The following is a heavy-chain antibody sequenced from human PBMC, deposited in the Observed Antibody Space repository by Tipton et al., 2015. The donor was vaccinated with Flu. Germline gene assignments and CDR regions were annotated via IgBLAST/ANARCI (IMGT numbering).Heavy chain of an antibody. CDR2: ISSSSCYT. D-gene: IGHD5/OR15-5a*01. Sequence: SLRLSCAASGFTFSDYYMSWIRQAPGKGLEWVSYISSSSCYTNYADSVKGRFTISRDNAKNSLYLQMNSLRAEDTAVYYCARDLRGEDGAFDIWGQGTMVTVSS. V-gene: IGHV3-11*06. CDR3: ARDLRGEDGAFDI. CDR1: GFTFSDYY. J-gene: IGHJ3*02.